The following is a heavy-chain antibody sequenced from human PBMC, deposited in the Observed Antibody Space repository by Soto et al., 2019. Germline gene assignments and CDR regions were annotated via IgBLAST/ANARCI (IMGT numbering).Heavy chain of an antibody. D-gene: IGHD6-19*01. CDR1: GGSISSYY. Sequence: PSETLSLTCTVSGGSISSYYWSWIRQPPGKGREWIGYIYYSGSTNYNPSLKSRVTISVDTSRNQISLKLRSVTAADTAVYYCARSGGWDFDNWGQGTLVTVSS. CDR2: IYYSGST. V-gene: IGHV4-59*01. J-gene: IGHJ4*02. CDR3: ARSGGWDFDN.